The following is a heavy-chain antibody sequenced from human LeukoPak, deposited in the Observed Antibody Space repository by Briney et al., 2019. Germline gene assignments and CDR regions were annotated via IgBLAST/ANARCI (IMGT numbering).Heavy chain of an antibody. CDR2: LNPNSGNA. CDR3: ARXKFLGWFDP. Sequence: ASVKVSCKASGYIFTTYDIGWVRQATGQGLEWMGWLNPNSGNAGYAQKFQGRVTISRNTSISTAYMELSSLRSDDTAIYYCARXKFLGWFDPWGQGTLVTVXS. J-gene: IGHJ5*02. V-gene: IGHV1-8*03. D-gene: IGHD7-27*01. CDR1: GYIFTTYD.